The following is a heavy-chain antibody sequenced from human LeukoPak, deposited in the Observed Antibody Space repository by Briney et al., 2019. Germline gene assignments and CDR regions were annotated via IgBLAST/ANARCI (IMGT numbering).Heavy chain of an antibody. V-gene: IGHV3-48*02. D-gene: IGHD6-13*01. CDR3: AKDEKYSSSWYAD. CDR1: GFTFSNYN. J-gene: IGHJ4*02. CDR2: ISSSSGII. Sequence: GSLRLSCAASGFTFSNYNMNWVRQAPGKGLEWVSYISSSSGIIYYADSVKGRFTISRDNAKNSLSLQMNSLRDEDTALYYCAKDEKYSSSWYADWGQGTLVTVSS.